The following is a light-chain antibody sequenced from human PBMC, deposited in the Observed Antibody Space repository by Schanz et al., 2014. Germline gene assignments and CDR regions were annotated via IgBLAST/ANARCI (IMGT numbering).Light chain of an antibody. CDR3: QQYGSSPLYT. CDR2: DAS. J-gene: IGKJ2*01. V-gene: IGKV3-20*01. CDR1: QSLGTY. Sequence: ESVLTQSPATLSLSPGETATLSCRASQSLGTYLAWYQHKPGQSPRLLIYDASNRAEGIPARFSGSGSGTDFTLTISRLEPEDFAVYYCQQYGSSPLYTFGQGTRLEIK.